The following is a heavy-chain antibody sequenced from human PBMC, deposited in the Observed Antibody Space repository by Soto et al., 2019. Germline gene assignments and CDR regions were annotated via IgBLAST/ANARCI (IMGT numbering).Heavy chain of an antibody. V-gene: IGHV3-23*01. CDR2: ISGSGGST. Sequence: GGSLRLSCAASGFTFSSYAMSWVRQAPGKGLEWVSAISGSGGSTYYADSVKGRFTISRDNSKNTLYLQMNSLRAEDTAVYYCAKGTGSPSSYYSGMDVWGKGPTVTASS. J-gene: IGHJ6*04. CDR3: AKGTGSPSSYYSGMDV. CDR1: GFTFSSYA. D-gene: IGHD6-6*01.